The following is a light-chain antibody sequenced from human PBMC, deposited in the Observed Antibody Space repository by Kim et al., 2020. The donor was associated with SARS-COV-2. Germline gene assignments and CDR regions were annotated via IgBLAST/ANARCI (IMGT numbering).Light chain of an antibody. CDR2: GKN. J-gene: IGLJ2*01. CDR1: SLRTYY. V-gene: IGLV3-19*01. Sequence: SSELTQDPAVSVALGQTVRITCQGDSLRTYYASWYQQKPGQAPILVIYGKNNRPSGIPERFSGSSSGNTASFTVTGAQAVDEADYYCNSRDKSGDHVVLG. CDR3: NSRDKSGDHVV.